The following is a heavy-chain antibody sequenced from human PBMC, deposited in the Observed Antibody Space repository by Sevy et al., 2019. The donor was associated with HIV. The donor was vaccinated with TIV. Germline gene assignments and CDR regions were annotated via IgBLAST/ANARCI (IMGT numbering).Heavy chain of an antibody. Sequence: ASVKVSCKASGYSFTNYYIHWVRQAAGQGLEWMGIINPSGGSTSYAQKFQGRVTMTRDTSTSTLYMELSSLRFDDTAVYYCTSARGSSGWDAFHIWGQGTMVTVSS. V-gene: IGHV1-46*03. CDR2: INPSGGST. CDR1: GYSFTNYY. D-gene: IGHD6-19*01. J-gene: IGHJ3*02. CDR3: TSARGSSGWDAFHI.